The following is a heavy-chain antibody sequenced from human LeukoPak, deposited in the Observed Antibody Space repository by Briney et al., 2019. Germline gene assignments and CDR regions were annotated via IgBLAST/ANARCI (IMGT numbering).Heavy chain of an antibody. CDR1: GFTFSSYA. CDR3: ARDSIAVAGTIDY. CDR2: ISSNGGST. J-gene: IGHJ4*02. D-gene: IGHD6-19*01. Sequence: TGGSLRLSCAASGFTFSSYAMHWVRQAPGGGLEYVSAISSNGGSTYYANSVKGRFTISRDNSKNTLYLQMGSLRAEDMAVYYCARDSIAVAGTIDYWGQGTLVTVSS. V-gene: IGHV3-64*01.